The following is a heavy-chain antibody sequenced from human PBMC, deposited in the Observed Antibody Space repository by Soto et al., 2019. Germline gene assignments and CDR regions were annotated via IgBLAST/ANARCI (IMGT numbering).Heavy chain of an antibody. CDR3: ARDAKYGLYYFDH. CDR2: IYPTGTT. V-gene: IGHV4-38-2*02. J-gene: IGHJ4*02. D-gene: IGHD3-10*01. CDR1: GYFISNGYY. Sequence: LSLTCAVSGYFISNGYYWDWIRQPPGKGLEWIGSIYPTGTTYYNPSLKSRVTISVDTSKNHFSLKLTSVTAADTAVYYCARDAKYGLYYFDHWGQGTLVTVSS.